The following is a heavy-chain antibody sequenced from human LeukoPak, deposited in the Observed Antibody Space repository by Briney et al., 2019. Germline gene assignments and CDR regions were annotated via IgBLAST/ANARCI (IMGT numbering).Heavy chain of an antibody. CDR2: INTNSGDT. J-gene: IGHJ3*02. D-gene: IGHD2-2*01. V-gene: IGHV1-2*02. Sequence: EASVKVSCKASGYTFIDYYMHWVRQAPGQGLEWMGWINTNSGDTKYAQKFQGRVTMTRDTSITTAYMELNSLTSDDTAVYYCASKGAGYCHSANCQGALDIWGQGTMATVSS. CDR1: GYTFIDYY. CDR3: ASKGAGYCHSANCQGALDI.